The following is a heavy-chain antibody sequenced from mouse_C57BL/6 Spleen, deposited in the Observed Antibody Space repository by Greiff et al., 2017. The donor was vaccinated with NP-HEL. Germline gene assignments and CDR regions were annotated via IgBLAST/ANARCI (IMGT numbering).Heavy chain of an antibody. Sequence: EVKLMESGGGLVKPGGSLKLSCAASGFTFSSYAMSWVRPTPEKRLEWVATISDGGSYTYYPDNVKGRFTISRDNAKNNLYLQMSHLKSEDTAMYYCARDPLLDYWGQGTTLTVSS. CDR1: GFTFSSYA. CDR3: ARDPLLDY. D-gene: IGHD1-1*01. J-gene: IGHJ2*01. V-gene: IGHV5-4*01. CDR2: ISDGGSYT.